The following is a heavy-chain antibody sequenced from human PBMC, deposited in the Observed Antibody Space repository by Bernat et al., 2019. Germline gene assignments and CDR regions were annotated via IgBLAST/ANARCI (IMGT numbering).Heavy chain of an antibody. CDR1: GFTFSSYG. Sequence: QVQLVESGGGVVQPGRSLRLSCEASGFTFSSYGMHWVRQAPGKGLECVAVIWYDGTNKYYPDSVKDRFTISRDNSKNTLYLQMNNLRAEDTAIYYCARDRGYSGFGIYYWGQGTLVTVSS. J-gene: IGHJ4*02. D-gene: IGHD5-12*01. CDR2: IWYDGTNK. CDR3: ARDRGYSGFGIYY. V-gene: IGHV3-33*01.